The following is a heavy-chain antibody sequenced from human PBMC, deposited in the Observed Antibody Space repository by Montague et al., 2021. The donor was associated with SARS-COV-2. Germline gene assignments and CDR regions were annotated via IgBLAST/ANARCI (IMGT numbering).Heavy chain of an antibody. V-gene: IGHV2-5*02. Sequence: VKPTQTLTLTCTFSGFSLTTRGVGVGWIRQPPGKALEWLALIYWDDATHYSPSLKSRLTITKDTSKNQVVLTMTNMDPVDTATYYCAHKLYGINRRWFDPWGQGTLVTVSS. CDR3: AHKLYGINRRWFDP. CDR1: GFSLTTRGVG. D-gene: IGHD1-14*01. CDR2: IYWDDAT. J-gene: IGHJ5*02.